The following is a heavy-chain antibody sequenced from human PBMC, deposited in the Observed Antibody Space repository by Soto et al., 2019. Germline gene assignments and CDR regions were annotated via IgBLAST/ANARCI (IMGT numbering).Heavy chain of an antibody. D-gene: IGHD3-9*01. CDR3: ARTTFYDIFTAYYSLFDY. CDR1: GGSISSGSFY. CDR2: ISDSGSS. Sequence: QVQLQESGPGLVKPSQTLTRTCTVSGGSISSGSFYWSWIRQHPGKGLEWIGHISDSGSSYYNPSLESRVTISVDTSKNQFSLKLSAVTAADTAVYFCARTTFYDIFTAYYSLFDYWGQGTLVTVSS. J-gene: IGHJ4*02. V-gene: IGHV4-31*03.